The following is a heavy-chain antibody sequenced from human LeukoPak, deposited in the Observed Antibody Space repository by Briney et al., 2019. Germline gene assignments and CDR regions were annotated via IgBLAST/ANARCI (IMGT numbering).Heavy chain of an antibody. Sequence: GASVKVSCKASGYTFTSYGISWVRQAPGQGLEWMGWISAYNGNTNYAQKLQGRVTMTTDTSTSTAYMELRSQRSDDTAVYYCARDTDILTGYSSDAFDIWGQGTMVTVSS. CDR3: ARDTDILTGYSSDAFDI. CDR1: GYTFTSYG. J-gene: IGHJ3*02. V-gene: IGHV1-18*04. CDR2: ISAYNGNT. D-gene: IGHD3-9*01.